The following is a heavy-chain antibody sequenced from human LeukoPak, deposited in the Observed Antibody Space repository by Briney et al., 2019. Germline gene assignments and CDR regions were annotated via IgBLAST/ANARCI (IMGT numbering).Heavy chain of an antibody. CDR3: ASLRNYGLPYWYFDL. CDR2: IIPIFGTA. D-gene: IGHD3-16*01. V-gene: IGHV1-69*01. CDR1: GGTFSSYA. Sequence: SVKVSCKASGGTFSSYAISWVRQAPGRGLEWMGGIIPIFGTANYAQKFQGRVTITADESTSTAYMELSSLRSEDTAVYYCASLRNYGLPYWYFDLWGRGTLVTVSS. J-gene: IGHJ2*01.